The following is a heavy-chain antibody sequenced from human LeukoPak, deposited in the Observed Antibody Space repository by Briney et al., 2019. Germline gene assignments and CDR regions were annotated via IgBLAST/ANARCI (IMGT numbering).Heavy chain of an antibody. CDR2: TYYWSKWYN. CDR1: GDSVSSNSAA. J-gene: IGHJ4*02. D-gene: IGHD6-19*01. V-gene: IGHV6-1*01. Sequence: SQTLSLTCVISGDSVSSNSAAWNWIRQSPSRGLEWLGRTYYWSKWYNDYAVSVKSRITINPDTSKNQFSLQLNSVTPEDTAVYYCARDRGIAVAGGFFDYWGQGTLVTVSS. CDR3: ARDRGIAVAGGFFDY.